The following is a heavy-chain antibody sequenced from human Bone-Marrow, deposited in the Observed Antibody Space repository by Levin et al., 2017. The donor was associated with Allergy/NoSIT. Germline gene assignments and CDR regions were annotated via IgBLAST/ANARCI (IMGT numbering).Heavy chain of an antibody. CDR1: GGSFSGYY. V-gene: IGHV4-34*01. D-gene: IGHD2-2*01. CDR3: ARGRRRGIVVVPAGTFDY. J-gene: IGHJ4*02. Sequence: SGGSLRLSCAVYGGSFSGYYWSWIRQPPGKGLEWIGEINHSGSTNYNPSLKSRVTISVDTSKNQFSLKLSSVTAADTAVYYCARGRRRGIVVVPAGTFDYWGQGTLVTVSS. CDR2: INHSGST.